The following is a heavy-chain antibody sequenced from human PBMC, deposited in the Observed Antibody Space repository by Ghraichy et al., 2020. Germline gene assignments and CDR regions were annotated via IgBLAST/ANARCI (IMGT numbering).Heavy chain of an antibody. CDR2: TYYRSKWYN. J-gene: IGHJ4*02. CDR1: GDSVTSNSAA. CDR3: ARAIDPPRAFDF. Sequence: SQTLSLTCAISGDSVTSNSAAWNWVRLSPSRGLEWLGRTYYRSKWYNDYGGSVRSRVSVSPDTSKNQFSLQLNSVTPEDTAVYFCARAIDPPRAFDFWGQGILVTVYS. V-gene: IGHV6-1*01.